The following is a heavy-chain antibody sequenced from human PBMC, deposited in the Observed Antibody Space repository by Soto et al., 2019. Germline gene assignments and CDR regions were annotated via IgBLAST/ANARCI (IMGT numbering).Heavy chain of an antibody. CDR1: GYTFTSYA. J-gene: IGHJ4*02. D-gene: IGHD5-12*01. CDR2: INAGNGNT. V-gene: IGHV1-3*01. Sequence: ASVKVSCKASGYTFTSYAMHWVRQAPGQRLEWMGWINAGNGNTKYSQKFQGRVTITRDTSASTAYMELSSLRSEDTAVYYCARDPHIVATDFDYWGQGTLVTSPQ. CDR3: ARDPHIVATDFDY.